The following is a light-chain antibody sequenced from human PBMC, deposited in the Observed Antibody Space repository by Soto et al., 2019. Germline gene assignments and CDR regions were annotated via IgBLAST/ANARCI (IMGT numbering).Light chain of an antibody. Sequence: EIVMTQSPATLSVSPGERATLSCRASQSVSSNLAWYQQKPGQAPRLLTYGASTRATGTPARFSGSGSGTDFTLTISRLEPEDVAVYYCQQYEAVVTFGQGTKVDIK. CDR2: GAS. CDR1: QSVSSN. V-gene: IGKV3-15*01. J-gene: IGKJ1*01. CDR3: QQYEAVVT.